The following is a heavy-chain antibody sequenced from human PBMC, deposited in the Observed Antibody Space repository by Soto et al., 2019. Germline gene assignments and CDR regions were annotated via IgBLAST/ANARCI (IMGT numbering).Heavy chain of an antibody. J-gene: IGHJ4*02. CDR2: IHRSRGT. CDR1: GGSINTDSW. CDR3: ASREAVRPF. D-gene: IGHD6-6*01. Sequence: SETLSLTCAVSGGSINTDSWWTWVRQPPGKGLEWIGEIHRSRGTNYNSSLKSRVTISIDRSTNHFSLRLYSVTAADTAVYYCASREAVRPFWGQGTLVIGSS. V-gene: IGHV4-4*02.